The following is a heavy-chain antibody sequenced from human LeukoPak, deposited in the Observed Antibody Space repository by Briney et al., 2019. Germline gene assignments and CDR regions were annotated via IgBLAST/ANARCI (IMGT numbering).Heavy chain of an antibody. Sequence: SSVKVSYKASGYTFTGYYMHWVRQAPGQGLEWMGWINPNSGGTNYAQKFQGRVTMTRDTSISTAYMELSRLRSDDTAVYYCARGDFYDSSGSRVPCFDPWGQGTLVTISS. J-gene: IGHJ5*02. CDR2: INPNSGGT. V-gene: IGHV1-2*02. CDR3: ARGDFYDSSGSRVPCFDP. CDR1: GYTFTGYY. D-gene: IGHD3-22*01.